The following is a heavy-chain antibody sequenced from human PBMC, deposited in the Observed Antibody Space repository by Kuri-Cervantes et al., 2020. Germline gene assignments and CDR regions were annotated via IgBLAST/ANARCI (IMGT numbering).Heavy chain of an antibody. V-gene: IGHV3-13*01. D-gene: IGHD6-13*01. Sequence: GESLKISCAASGFTFSSYDMHWVRQATGKGLEWVSAIGTAGDTYYPGSVKGRFTISRDNAKNSLYLQMNSLRAEDTAVYYCARVRNIAAAGFDPWGQGTLVTVSS. CDR2: IGTAGDT. CDR3: ARVRNIAAAGFDP. J-gene: IGHJ5*02. CDR1: GFTFSSYD.